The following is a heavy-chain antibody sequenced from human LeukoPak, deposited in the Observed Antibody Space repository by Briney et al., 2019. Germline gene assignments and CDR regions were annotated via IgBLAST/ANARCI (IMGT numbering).Heavy chain of an antibody. J-gene: IGHJ4*02. CDR2: ISSSSSYI. V-gene: IGHV3-21*01. D-gene: IGHD3-10*01. Sequence: GGSLRLSCAASGFTFSSYSMNWVRQAPGKGPEWVSSISSSSSYIYYADSVKGRFTISRDNAKNSLYLQMNSLRAEDTAVYYCASDIGITMVRGVIGYSDYWGQGTLVTVSS. CDR3: ASDIGITMVRGVIGYSDY. CDR1: GFTFSSYS.